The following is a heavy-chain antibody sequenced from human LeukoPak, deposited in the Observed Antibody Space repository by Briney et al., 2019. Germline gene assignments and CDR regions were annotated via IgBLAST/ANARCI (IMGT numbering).Heavy chain of an antibody. J-gene: IGHJ6*02. Sequence: SETLSLTCTVSGDSVSSGRYYWSWIRQPPGKGLEWIGNIYYSGNVNYNPSLMSRITISIDTSKKQFFLRLNSVTAADTAVYYCARDSDIVATMVRPNTYYYGMDVWGQGTTVTVS. CDR2: IYYSGNV. CDR3: ARDSDIVATMVRPNTYYYGMDV. CDR1: GDSVSSGRYY. D-gene: IGHD5-12*01. V-gene: IGHV4-61*01.